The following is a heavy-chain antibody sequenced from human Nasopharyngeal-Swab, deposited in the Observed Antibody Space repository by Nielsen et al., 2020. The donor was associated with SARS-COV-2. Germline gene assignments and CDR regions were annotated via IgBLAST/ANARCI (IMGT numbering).Heavy chain of an antibody. Sequence: SVKVSCKASGYTFTSYGISWVRQAPGQGLEWMGWISAYNGNTNYAQKLQGRVTMTTDTSTSTAYMELRSLRSDDTAVYYCAAGVLGYCSGGSCPDYWGQGTLVTVSS. J-gene: IGHJ4*02. V-gene: IGHV1-18*01. CDR1: GYTFTSYG. D-gene: IGHD2-15*01. CDR2: ISAYNGNT. CDR3: AAGVLGYCSGGSCPDY.